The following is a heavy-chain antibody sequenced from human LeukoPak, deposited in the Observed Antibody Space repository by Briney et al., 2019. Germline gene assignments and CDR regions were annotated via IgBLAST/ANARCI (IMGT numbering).Heavy chain of an antibody. D-gene: IGHD6-19*01. CDR1: GCSTNSYY. J-gene: IGHJ3*02. V-gene: IGHV4-59*08. Sequence: PSETLSLTCTVSGCSTNSYYWSWIRQPPGKGLEWIGFIHYTGSTHYSSSLKSRVTESVDPSRNQFSLKLSAVTAADTAVYYCARIVWYSSGWDDAFDIWGQGTMVTVSS. CDR2: IHYTGST. CDR3: ARIVWYSSGWDDAFDI.